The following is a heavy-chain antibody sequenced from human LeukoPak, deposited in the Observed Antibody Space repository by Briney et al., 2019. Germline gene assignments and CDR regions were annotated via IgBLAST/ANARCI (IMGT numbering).Heavy chain of an antibody. CDR3: ARGSDYGENNWFDP. Sequence: SVKVSCKASGGTFSSYAISWVRQAPGQGLEWMGRIIPIFGIANYAQRFQGRVTITADKSTSTAYMELSSLRSEDTAVYDCARGSDYGENNWFDPWGQGTLVTVSS. CDR1: GGTFSSYA. J-gene: IGHJ5*02. CDR2: IIPIFGIA. D-gene: IGHD4-17*01. V-gene: IGHV1-69*04.